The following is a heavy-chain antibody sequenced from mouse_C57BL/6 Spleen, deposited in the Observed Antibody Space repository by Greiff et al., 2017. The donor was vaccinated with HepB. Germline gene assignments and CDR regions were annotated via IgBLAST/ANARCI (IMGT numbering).Heavy chain of an antibody. CDR1: GYTFTDYY. CDR2: INPNNGDT. Sequence: EVQLQQSGPELVKPGASVKISCKASGYTFTDYYMNWVKQSHGKSLEWIGDINPNNGDTRYNQKFKGKATLTVDKSSSTAYMALRSLTSADSSVYYCAKFATLPLDCWGHGTTLTVSS. D-gene: IGHD1-1*01. J-gene: IGHJ2*01. V-gene: IGHV1-26*01. CDR3: AKFATLPLDC.